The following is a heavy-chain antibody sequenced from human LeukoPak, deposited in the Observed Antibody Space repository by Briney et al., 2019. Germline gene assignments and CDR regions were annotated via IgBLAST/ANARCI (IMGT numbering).Heavy chain of an antibody. J-gene: IGHJ6*04. CDR1: GFTFSSYA. CDR3: PYYYGMDV. CDR2: ISYDGSNK. V-gene: IGHV3-30-3*01. Sequence: GGSLRLSCAASGFTFSSYAMHWVREAPGKGLEWGAVISYDGSNKYYADSVKGRFTISRDNSKNTLYLQMNSLRAEDTAVYYCPYYYGMDVWPKGTTVTVSS.